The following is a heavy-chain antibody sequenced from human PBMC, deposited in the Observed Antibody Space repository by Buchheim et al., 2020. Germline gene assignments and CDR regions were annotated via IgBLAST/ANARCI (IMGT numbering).Heavy chain of an antibody. CDR3: ARERGGFWSGDDDWYFDL. CDR2: IYYSGST. CDR1: VAPITGVGYY. J-gene: IGHJ2*01. V-gene: IGHV4-31*03. D-gene: IGHD3-3*01. Sequence: QVQLKGSGPGLVKPSQPLSPTGPFPVAPITGVGYYWSGFGRHPGKGLGWIGYIYYSGSTYYTRPPTSRVTISVDTSKNKFSLKLSSVTAADTAVYYCARERGGFWSGDDDWYFDLWGRGTL.